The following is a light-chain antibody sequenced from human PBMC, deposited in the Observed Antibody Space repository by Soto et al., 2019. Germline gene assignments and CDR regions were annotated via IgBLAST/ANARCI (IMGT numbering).Light chain of an antibody. Sequence: QSALTQPASVSGSPGQSITLSCTGTSSDVGDYNYVSWYQQHPGKAPRLIIYEVSYRPSGVSNRFSGSKSGNTASLTISGLQAEDEADYYCRSYARSSTWVFGGGTKLTVL. V-gene: IGLV2-14*01. CDR1: SSDVGDYNY. J-gene: IGLJ3*02. CDR2: EVS. CDR3: RSYARSSTWV.